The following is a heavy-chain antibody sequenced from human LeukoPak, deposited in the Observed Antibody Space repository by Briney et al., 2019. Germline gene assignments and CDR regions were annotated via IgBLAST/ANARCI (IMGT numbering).Heavy chain of an antibody. D-gene: IGHD6-6*01. V-gene: IGHV3-74*01. J-gene: IGHJ5*02. Sequence: GGSLRLSCAASGFTFSSYGMHWVRQLPGKGLVWVSRISPTGSTTSYADSVKGRFTVSRDNAKNTLYLQVNNLRAEDTAVYYCARGPNSNWSGLDLWGQGTLLTVSS. CDR3: ARGPNSNWSGLDL. CDR2: ISPTGSTT. CDR1: GFTFSSYG.